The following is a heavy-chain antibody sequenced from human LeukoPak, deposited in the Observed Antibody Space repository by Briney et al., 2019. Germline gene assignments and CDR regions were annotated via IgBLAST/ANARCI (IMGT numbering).Heavy chain of an antibody. CDR3: ARDFGSSSGYYWFDP. J-gene: IGHJ5*02. CDR2: INAGNGIT. V-gene: IGHV1-3*01. D-gene: IGHD6-19*01. Sequence: ASVKVSCKASGYIFTAYAIHWVRQAPGQGLEWTGWINAGNGITKYSQKFQGRVTITRDTSATTVYMELSSLRSEDTALYYCARDFGSSSGYYWFDPWGQGTLVTVSS. CDR1: GYIFTAYA.